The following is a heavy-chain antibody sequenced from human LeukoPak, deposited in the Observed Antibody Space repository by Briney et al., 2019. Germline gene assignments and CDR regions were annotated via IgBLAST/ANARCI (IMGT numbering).Heavy chain of an antibody. CDR3: ATYRTSFIYWYFDL. Sequence: SETLSLTCTVSGGSISSYYWSWIRQPPGKGLEWIGYISYTGSTNYNPSLKSRVSLSVDTSKNQFSLELSSVTAADTAVYYCATYRTSFIYWYFDLWGRGTLVTVSS. V-gene: IGHV4-59*12. CDR2: ISYTGST. J-gene: IGHJ2*01. CDR1: GGSISSYY. D-gene: IGHD2-2*01.